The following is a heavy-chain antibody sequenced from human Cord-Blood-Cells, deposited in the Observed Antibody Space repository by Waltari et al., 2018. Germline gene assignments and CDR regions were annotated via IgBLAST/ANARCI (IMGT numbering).Heavy chain of an antibody. V-gene: IGHV3-21*01. J-gene: IGHJ4*02. Sequence: EVQLVESGGGLVKPGGSLRLSCAASGFTFSSYSMNWVRQAPGKGREWVSSISSSSSYIYYADSVKGRFTISRDNAKNSLYLQMNSLRAEDTAVYYCAREQGGYYFDYWGQGTLVTVSS. CDR3: AREQGGYYFDY. D-gene: IGHD3-16*01. CDR2: ISSSSSYI. CDR1: GFTFSSYS.